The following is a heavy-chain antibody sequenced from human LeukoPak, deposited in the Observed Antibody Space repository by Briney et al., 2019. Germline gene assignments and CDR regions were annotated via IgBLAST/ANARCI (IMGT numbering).Heavy chain of an antibody. D-gene: IGHD1-26*01. CDR2: INSDGSST. CDR3: AKDGGTHFDH. Sequence: AGGSLRLSCAASGFTFSNYWMHWVRQAPGKGLVWVSRINSDGSSTNYADSVKGRFTISRDNAKNTLYLQMNSLRAEDTAIYYCAKDGGTHFDHWGQGTLVTVSS. CDR1: GFTFSNYW. V-gene: IGHV3-74*01. J-gene: IGHJ4*02.